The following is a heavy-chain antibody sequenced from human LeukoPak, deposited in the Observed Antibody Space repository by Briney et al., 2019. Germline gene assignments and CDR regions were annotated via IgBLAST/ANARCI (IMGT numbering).Heavy chain of an antibody. CDR3: VRGTVRGALPNWFDP. CDR1: GYTFTGYC. J-gene: IGHJ5*02. V-gene: IGHV1-2*02. Sequence: ASVKVSCKASGYTFTGYCIHWLRQAPGQGLEWMGWINPNSGGTNYAQKFQGTVTMTRDTSINIAYMEVSGLRSDDTAVYYCVRGTVRGALPNWFDPWGQGTLVTVAS. CDR2: INPNSGGT. D-gene: IGHD3-10*01.